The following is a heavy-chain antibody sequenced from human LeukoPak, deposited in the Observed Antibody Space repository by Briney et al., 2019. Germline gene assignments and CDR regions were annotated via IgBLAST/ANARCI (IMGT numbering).Heavy chain of an antibody. V-gene: IGHV4-59*01. D-gene: IGHD6-19*01. CDR1: GGSISSYY. CDR2: IYYSGST. CDR3: ARGSGWYTGGYYFDY. J-gene: IGHJ4*02. Sequence: PSETLSLTCTVSGGSISSYYWSWIRQPSGKGLEWIGYIYYSGSTNYNPSLKSRVTISVDTSKNQFSLKLSSVTAADTAVYYCARGSGWYTGGYYFDYWGQGTLVTVSS.